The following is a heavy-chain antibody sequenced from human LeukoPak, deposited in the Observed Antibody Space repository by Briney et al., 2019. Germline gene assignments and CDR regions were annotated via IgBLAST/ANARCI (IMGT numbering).Heavy chain of an antibody. CDR1: GFTFSSYE. V-gene: IGHV3-48*03. CDR2: ISSSGSTI. D-gene: IGHD1-1*01. Sequence: GGSLRLSCAASGFTFSSYEMNWVRQAPGKRLEWVSYISSSGSTIYYADSVKGRFTISRDNAKNSLDLQMNSLRAEDTAVYYCARRERGGAFDYWGQGTLVTVSS. CDR3: ARRERGGAFDY. J-gene: IGHJ4*02.